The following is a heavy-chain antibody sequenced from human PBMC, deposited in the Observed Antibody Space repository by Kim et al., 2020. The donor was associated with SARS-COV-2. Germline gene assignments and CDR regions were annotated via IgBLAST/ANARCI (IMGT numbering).Heavy chain of an antibody. Sequence: GGSLRPSCAASGFTFSSYWMHWVRQAPGKGLVWVSRINSDGSSTSYADSVKGRFTISRDNAKNTLYLQMNSLRAEDTAVYYCARVKGVWFREFEPVGYWGQGNLVNVTS. CDR2: INSDGSST. CDR3: ARVKGVWFREFEPVGY. D-gene: IGHD3-10*01. CDR1: GFTFSSYW. V-gene: IGHV3-74*01. J-gene: IGHJ1*01.